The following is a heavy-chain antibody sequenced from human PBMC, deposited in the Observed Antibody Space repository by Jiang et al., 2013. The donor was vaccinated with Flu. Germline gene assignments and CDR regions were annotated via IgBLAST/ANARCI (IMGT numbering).Heavy chain of an antibody. CDR1: GGSFSGYY. CDR3: ARAGRDDYVWGSYRLMRSPYYMDV. V-gene: IGHV4-34*01. CDR2: INHSGST. D-gene: IGHD3-16*02. J-gene: IGHJ6*03. Sequence: LLKPSETLSLTCAVYGGSFSGYYWSWIRQPPGKGLEWIGEINHSGSTNYNPSLKSRVTISVDTSKNQFSLKLSSVTAADTAVYYCARAGRDDYVWGSYRLMRSPYYMDVWGKGTTVTVSS.